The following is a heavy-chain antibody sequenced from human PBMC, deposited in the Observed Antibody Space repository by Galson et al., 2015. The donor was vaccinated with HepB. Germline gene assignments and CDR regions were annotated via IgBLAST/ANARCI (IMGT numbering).Heavy chain of an antibody. CDR2: INAGNGNT. V-gene: IGHV1-3*01. J-gene: IGHJ4*02. CDR1: GYTFTSYA. D-gene: IGHD6-19*01. Sequence: SVKVSCKASGYTFTSYAMHWVRQAPGQRLEWMGWINAGNGNTKYSQKFQGRVTITRDTSASTAYMELRSLRSDDTAVYYCARVRDSSGWYPVDYWGQGTLVTVSS. CDR3: ARVRDSSGWYPVDY.